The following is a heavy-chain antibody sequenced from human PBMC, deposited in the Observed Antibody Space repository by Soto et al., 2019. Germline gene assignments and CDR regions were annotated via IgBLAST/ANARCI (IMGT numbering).Heavy chain of an antibody. CDR3: ARERPDGSRLDP. CDR1: GGSFSGYY. CDR2: IYYSGST. Sequence: SETLSLTCAVYGGSFSGYYWSWIRQPPGEGLEWIGYIYYSGSTYYNPSLKSRVTISVDTSKNQFSLKLSSVTAADTAVYYCARERPDGSRLDPWGQGTLVTVSS. D-gene: IGHD6-13*01. V-gene: IGHV4-30-4*01. J-gene: IGHJ5*02.